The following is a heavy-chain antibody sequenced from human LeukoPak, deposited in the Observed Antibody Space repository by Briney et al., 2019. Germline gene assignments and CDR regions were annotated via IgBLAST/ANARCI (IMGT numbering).Heavy chain of an antibody. CDR3: ARDPSYSSGWSYYYYYYGMDV. J-gene: IGHJ6*02. CDR2: ISSSSSYI. CDR1: GFTFSSYS. V-gene: IGHV3-21*01. D-gene: IGHD6-19*01. Sequence: GGSLRLSCAASGFTFSSYSMNWVRQAPGKGLEWVSSISSSSSYIYYADSVKGRFTISRDNAKNSLYLQMNSLRAEDTAVYYCARDPSYSSGWSYYYYYYGMDVWGQGTTVTVSS.